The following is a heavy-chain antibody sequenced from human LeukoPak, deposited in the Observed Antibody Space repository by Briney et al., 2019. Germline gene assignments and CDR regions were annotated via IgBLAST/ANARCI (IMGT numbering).Heavy chain of an antibody. CDR3: AKDFYYGSGSYYYYYGMDV. V-gene: IGHV3-30*18. D-gene: IGHD3-10*01. Sequence: SGRSLRLSCAASGFTFSSYGMHWVRQAPGKGLEWVAVISYDGSNKYYADSVKGRFTISRDNSKNTLYLQMNSLRAEDTAVYCCAKDFYYGSGSYYYYYGMDVWGKGTTVTVSS. CDR2: ISYDGSNK. J-gene: IGHJ6*04. CDR1: GFTFSSYG.